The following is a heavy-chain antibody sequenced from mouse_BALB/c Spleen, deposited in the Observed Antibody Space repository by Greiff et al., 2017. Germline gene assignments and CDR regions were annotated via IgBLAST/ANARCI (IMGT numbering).Heavy chain of an antibody. CDR2: IWGDGST. V-gene: IGHV2-6-7*01. J-gene: IGHJ4*01. CDR3: ARSPSYYRYEDYAMDD. CDR1: GFSLTGYG. D-gene: IGHD2-14*01. Sequence: QVQLKQSGPGLVAPSQSLSITCTVSGFSLTGYGVNWVRQPPGKGLEWLGMIWGDGSTDYYSALKSRLSISKDNSKSQVFLKMNSLQTDDTARYYCARSPSYYRYEDYAMDDWGQGTSVTVSS.